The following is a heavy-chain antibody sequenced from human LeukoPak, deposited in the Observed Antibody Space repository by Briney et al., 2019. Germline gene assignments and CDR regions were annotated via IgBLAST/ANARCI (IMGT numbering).Heavy chain of an antibody. CDR1: RSSISRGSY. CDR3: ARRDSGSYYEYKRDFDY. CDR2: IFHTGST. Sequence: SETLSLTCTVSRSSISRGSYWGWVRQPPGKGLEWIGSIFHTGSTYYNPSLKSRVTISVDTSKNQFFLKLISVTAADTAVYYCARRDSGSYYEYKRDFDYWGQGTLVTVSS. V-gene: IGHV4-38-2*02. J-gene: IGHJ4*02. D-gene: IGHD1-26*01.